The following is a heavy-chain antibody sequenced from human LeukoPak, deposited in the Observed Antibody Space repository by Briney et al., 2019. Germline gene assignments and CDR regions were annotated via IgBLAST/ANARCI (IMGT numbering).Heavy chain of an antibody. CDR3: ARDRTSSSSFSSGY. CDR2: IKSDNSYI. J-gene: IGHJ4*02. Sequence: PGGSLRLSCAASGFTFSSYNMNWVRQAPGKGLEWVSFIKSDNSYIFYADSVKGRFTISRDNAKNSLYLQMNSLRAEDTAVYYCARDRTSSSSFSSGYWGQGTLVTVSS. D-gene: IGHD6-13*01. CDR1: GFTFSSYN. V-gene: IGHV3-21*01.